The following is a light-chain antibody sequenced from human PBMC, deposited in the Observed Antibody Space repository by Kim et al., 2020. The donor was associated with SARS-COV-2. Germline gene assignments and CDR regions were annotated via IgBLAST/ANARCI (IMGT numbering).Light chain of an antibody. CDR3: ASWDGSLRGWV. CDR1: AANIGSNT. Sequence: GQRVTICCSGSAANIGSNTVNGYRHLPGTAPKHHMYRNNQRPSGVPDRFSSSRSGTSASLAISGLQSEDESDYYCASWDGSLRGWVLGGGTQLTVL. CDR2: RNN. V-gene: IGLV1-44*01. J-gene: IGLJ3*02.